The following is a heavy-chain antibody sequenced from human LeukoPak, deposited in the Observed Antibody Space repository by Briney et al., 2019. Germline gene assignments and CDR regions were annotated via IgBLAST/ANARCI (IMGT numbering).Heavy chain of an antibody. Sequence: PSDTLSLTCTVSGASINIRYHYWRWIRQSPGKGLERIGSMDYTGDTYYSPSLQSRVTISIDTPRNPFSLNLHSLTAADTAVYYCAKSGTLLREGFNYWGQGTLVTVSS. D-gene: IGHD1-1*01. CDR3: AKSGTLLREGFNY. V-gene: IGHV4-39*01. CDR2: MDYTGDT. CDR1: GASINIRYHY. J-gene: IGHJ4*02.